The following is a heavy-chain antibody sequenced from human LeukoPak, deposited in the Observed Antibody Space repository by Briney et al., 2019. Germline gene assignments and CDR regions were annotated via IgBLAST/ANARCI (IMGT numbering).Heavy chain of an antibody. Sequence: WVRQPPGKGLEWTGSIYYSGSTYYNPSLKSRVTISVDTSKNQFSLKLSSVTAADTAVYYCARHLYSSRGAYFDYWGQGTLVTVSS. D-gene: IGHD6-13*01. J-gene: IGHJ4*02. CDR2: IYYSGST. CDR3: ARHLYSSRGAYFDY. V-gene: IGHV4-39*01.